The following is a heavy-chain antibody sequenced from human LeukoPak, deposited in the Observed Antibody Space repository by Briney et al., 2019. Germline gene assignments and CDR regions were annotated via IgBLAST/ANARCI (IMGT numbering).Heavy chain of an antibody. CDR3: AKDLGSTVGATFLSFVFDY. CDR1: GGSISSGGYY. J-gene: IGHJ4*02. V-gene: IGHV4-31*03. Sequence: SETLSLTCTVSGGSISSGGYYWSWIRQHPGKGLEWIGYIYYSGSTYYNPSLKSRVTISVDTSKNQFSLKLSSVTAADTAVYYCAKDLGSTVGATFLSFVFDYWGQGTLVTVSS. D-gene: IGHD1-26*01. CDR2: IYYSGST.